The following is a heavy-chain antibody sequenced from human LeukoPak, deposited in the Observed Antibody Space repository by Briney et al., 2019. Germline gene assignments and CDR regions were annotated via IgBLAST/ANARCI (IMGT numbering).Heavy chain of an antibody. CDR2: ISYDGSNK. CDR3: ANENYYDSSGYVDY. Sequence: PGGSLRLSCAASGFTFSSHGMHWVRQAPGKGLEWVAVISYDGSNKYYADSVKGRFTISRDNSKNTLHLQMNSLRAEDTAVYYCANENYYDSSGYVDYWGQGTLVTVSS. V-gene: IGHV3-30*18. J-gene: IGHJ4*02. CDR1: GFTFSSHG. D-gene: IGHD3-22*01.